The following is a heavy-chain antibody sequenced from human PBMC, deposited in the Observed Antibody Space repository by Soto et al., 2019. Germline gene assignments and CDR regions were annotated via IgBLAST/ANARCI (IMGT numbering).Heavy chain of an antibody. CDR1: GFTFSSYA. Sequence: QVQLVESGGGVVQPGRSLRLSCAASGFTFSSYAMHWVRQAPGKGLEWVAVISYDGSNKYYADSVKGRFTISRDNAKNTLYLQRNSLRAEDTAVYYCARDGFDQLFDYWGQGTLVTVSS. V-gene: IGHV3-30-3*01. D-gene: IGHD1-1*01. CDR3: ARDGFDQLFDY. J-gene: IGHJ4*02. CDR2: ISYDGSNK.